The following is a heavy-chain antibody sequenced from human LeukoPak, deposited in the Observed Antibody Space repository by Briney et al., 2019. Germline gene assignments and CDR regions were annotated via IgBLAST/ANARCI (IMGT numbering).Heavy chain of an antibody. V-gene: IGHV1-69*04. Sequence: SVKVSCKASGGTFSSYAISWVRQAPGQGLEWMGRIIPILGIANYAQKFQGRVTITADKSTSTAYMELSSLRSEDMAVYYCARDRGHYGSGSYYTPFGYYYYGMDVWGQGTTVTVSS. CDR3: ARDRGHYGSGSYYTPFGYYYYGMDV. J-gene: IGHJ6*02. CDR2: IIPILGIA. D-gene: IGHD3-10*01. CDR1: GGTFSSYA.